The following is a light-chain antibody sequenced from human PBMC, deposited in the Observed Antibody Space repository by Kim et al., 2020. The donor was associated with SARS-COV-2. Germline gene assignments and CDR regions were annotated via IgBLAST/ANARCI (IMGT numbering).Light chain of an antibody. CDR3: QVWDRSSRQFV. V-gene: IGLV3-21*01. Sequence: SYELTQPPSVSVAPGKTARIPCGGDDIGARSVHWYQQRPGQAPLLVIHSDRVRPSVIPERFSGSNSGDTATLTIRKVEAGDEADYYCQVWDRSSRQFVFGSGTKVTVL. CDR1: DIGARS. CDR2: SDR. J-gene: IGLJ1*01.